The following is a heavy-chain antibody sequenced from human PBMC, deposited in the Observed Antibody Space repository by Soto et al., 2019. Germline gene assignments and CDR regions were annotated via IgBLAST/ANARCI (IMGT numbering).Heavy chain of an antibody. D-gene: IGHD6-19*01. V-gene: IGHV1-3*01. CDR1: GYTFTNYA. CDR2: INAGNGNT. Sequence: ASVKVSCKASGYTFTNYAIHWVRQAPGQRLEWMGWINAGNGNTQYSQKLQGRVTITVDTSASTAYMELSSLRSEDTAVYYGGRELWLVTPEFDYWGQGTLVTVSS. J-gene: IGHJ4*02. CDR3: GRELWLVTPEFDY.